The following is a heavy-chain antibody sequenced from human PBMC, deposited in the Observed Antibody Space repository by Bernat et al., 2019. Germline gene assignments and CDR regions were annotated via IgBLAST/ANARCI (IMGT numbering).Heavy chain of an antibody. J-gene: IGHJ6*03. CDR1: GGTFSSYA. D-gene: IGHD1-7*01. V-gene: IGHV1-69*01. Sequence: QVQLVQSGAEVKKPGSSVKVSCKASGGTFSSYAISWVRQAPGQGLEWMGGINPIFGTANYAQKLQCSVTITAHESTSTAYMELSSLRSEDTAVYYCARAGSETTNYYYYYYMDVWGKGTTVTVSS. CDR2: INPIFGTA. CDR3: ARAGSETTNYYYYYYMDV.